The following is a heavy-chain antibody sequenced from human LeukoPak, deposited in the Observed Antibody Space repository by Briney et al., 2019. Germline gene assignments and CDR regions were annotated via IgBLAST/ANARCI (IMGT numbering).Heavy chain of an antibody. Sequence: GASVKVSCTASGYTFTSYYMHWVRQAPGKGLEWMGIINPSGGSTSYAQKFQGRVTMTRDTSTSTVYMELSSLRSEDTAVYYCARVESGFWSGYYYWGQGTLVTVSS. CDR1: GYTFTSYY. CDR3: ARVESGFWSGYYY. V-gene: IGHV1-46*01. J-gene: IGHJ4*02. CDR2: INPSGGST. D-gene: IGHD3-3*01.